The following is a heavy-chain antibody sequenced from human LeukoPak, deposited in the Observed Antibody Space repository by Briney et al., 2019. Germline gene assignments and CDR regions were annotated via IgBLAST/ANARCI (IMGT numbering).Heavy chain of an antibody. V-gene: IGHV4-34*01. Sequence: SETLSLTWAVDGGSLSGYYWSWISQPPGKGMEWIGEINHSGSTNYNPSLKSRVTISVDTSKNQFSLKLSCVTGADTAVYYCARVKGEAGIFDYWGQGTLVSVSS. D-gene: IGHD3-16*01. J-gene: IGHJ4*02. CDR2: INHSGST. CDR3: ARVKGEAGIFDY. CDR1: GGSLSGYY.